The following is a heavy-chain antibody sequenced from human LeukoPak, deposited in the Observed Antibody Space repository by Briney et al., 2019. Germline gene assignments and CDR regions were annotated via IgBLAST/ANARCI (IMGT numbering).Heavy chain of an antibody. J-gene: IGHJ4*02. CDR1: GFSLGGYA. D-gene: IGHD5-12*01. V-gene: IGHV3-23*01. CDR2: ISGSGAST. CDR3: AKGSRGYSGYYLDY. Sequence: GGSLRLSCAASGFSLGGYAMSWVRQAPGKGLEWVSSISGSGASTYYADSVRGRFTLSRDNSENTLYLQMNSLRAEDTAVYYCAKGSRGYSGYYLDYWGQGTLITVSS.